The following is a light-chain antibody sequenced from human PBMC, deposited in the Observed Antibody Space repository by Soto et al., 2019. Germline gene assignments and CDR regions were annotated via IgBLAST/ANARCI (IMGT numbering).Light chain of an antibody. CDR1: RSNIGSNT. CDR2: SNN. J-gene: IGLJ1*01. V-gene: IGLV1-44*01. CDR3: SSFTSSMTNV. Sequence: QSVLTQPPSASGTPGQRVTISCSGSRSNIGSNTVSWYQHLPGTAPKLLMYSNNKRPSGVPDRFSGSKSGNTASLTITGLQAADEADYFCSSFTSSMTNVFGSGTKVTVL.